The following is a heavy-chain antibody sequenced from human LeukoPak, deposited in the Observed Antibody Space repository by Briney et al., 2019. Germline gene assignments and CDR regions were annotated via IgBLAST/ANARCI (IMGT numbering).Heavy chain of an antibody. CDR2: ISNSGSTI. J-gene: IGHJ5*02. Sequence: QPGGSLRLSCAASGFTFSSYEMNWVRQAPGKGLEWVSYISNSGSTIYYTDSVKGRFTISRDNAKNSLYLQMNGLRAEDTAVYYCARGATDVTRWFDPWGQGTRVTVSS. CDR3: ARGATDVTRWFDP. CDR1: GFTFSSYE. D-gene: IGHD1-1*01. V-gene: IGHV3-48*03.